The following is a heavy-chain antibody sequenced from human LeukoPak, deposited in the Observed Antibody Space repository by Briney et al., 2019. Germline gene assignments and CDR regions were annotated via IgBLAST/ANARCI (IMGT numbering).Heavy chain of an antibody. Sequence: SVKVSCKASGGTFSSYTISWVRQAPGQGLEWMGRIIPILGIANYAQKFQGRVTITADKSTSTAYMELSSPRSEDTAVYYCAREPYYGSGSSAFDIWGQGTMVTVSS. CDR3: AREPYYGSGSSAFDI. J-gene: IGHJ3*02. CDR2: IIPILGIA. CDR1: GGTFSSYT. V-gene: IGHV1-69*02. D-gene: IGHD3-10*01.